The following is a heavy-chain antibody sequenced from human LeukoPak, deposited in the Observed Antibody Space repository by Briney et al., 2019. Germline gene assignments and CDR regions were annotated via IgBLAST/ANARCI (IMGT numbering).Heavy chain of an antibody. Sequence: SETLSLTCTVSGGSISTSNYYWGWIRQPPGKGLEWIGNIFYSGSTYYSPSLKSRVTISLDTSRNQFSLKLSSVTAADTAVYYCARRGSGWYYFDYWGQGTLVTVSS. J-gene: IGHJ4*02. D-gene: IGHD6-19*01. CDR3: ARRGSGWYYFDY. CDR1: GGSISTSNYY. CDR2: IFYSGST. V-gene: IGHV4-39*01.